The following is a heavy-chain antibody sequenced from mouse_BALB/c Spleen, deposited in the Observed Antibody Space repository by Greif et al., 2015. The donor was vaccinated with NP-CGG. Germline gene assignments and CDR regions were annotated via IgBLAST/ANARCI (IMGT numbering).Heavy chain of an antibody. J-gene: IGHJ2*01. Sequence: EVQLQQSGPELVKPGASVKISCKASGYTFTDYNMHLVKQSHGKSLEWIGYIYPYNGGTGYNQKFKSKATLTVDNSSSTAYMELRSLTSEDSAVYYCASRGIYYGNYEYYFDYWGQGTTLTVSS. CDR3: ASRGIYYGNYEYYFDY. V-gene: IGHV1S29*02. CDR2: IYPYNGGT. D-gene: IGHD2-1*01. CDR1: GYTFTDYN.